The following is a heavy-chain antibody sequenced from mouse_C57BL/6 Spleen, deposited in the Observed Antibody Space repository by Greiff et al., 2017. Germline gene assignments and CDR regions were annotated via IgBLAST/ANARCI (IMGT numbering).Heavy chain of an antibody. J-gene: IGHJ2*01. V-gene: IGHV5-9-1*02. D-gene: IGHD2-3*01. Sequence: EVKLMESGEGLVKPGGSLKLSCAASGFTFSSYAMSWVRQTPEKRLEWVAYISSGGDYIYSADPVTGRFTISRDNARNTLYLQMSSLKSEDTAMYYCTREGDGYYDYFDYWGQGTTLTVSS. CDR3: TREGDGYYDYFDY. CDR2: ISSGGDYI. CDR1: GFTFSSYA.